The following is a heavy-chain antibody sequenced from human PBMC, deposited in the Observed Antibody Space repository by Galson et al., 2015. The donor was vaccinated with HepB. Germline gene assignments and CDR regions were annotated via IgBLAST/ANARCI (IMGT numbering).Heavy chain of an antibody. Sequence: SVKVSCKASGYTFTSYGISWVRQAPGQGLEWMRWISAYNGNTNYAQKLQGRVTMTTDTSTSTAYMELRSLRSDDTAVYYCARVSGYCSSTSCPGAFDIWGQGTMVTVSS. J-gene: IGHJ3*02. V-gene: IGHV1-18*01. CDR2: ISAYNGNT. CDR3: ARVSGYCSSTSCPGAFDI. CDR1: GYTFTSYG. D-gene: IGHD2-2*01.